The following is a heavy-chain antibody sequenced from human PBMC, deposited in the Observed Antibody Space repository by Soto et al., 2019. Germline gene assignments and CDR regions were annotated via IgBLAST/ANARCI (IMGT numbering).Heavy chain of an antibody. V-gene: IGHV4-59*08. CDR2: IYYSGST. CDR3: ARGRRITMIEGAFDI. Sequence: PSETLSLTCTVSGGSISSYYWSWIRQPPGKGLEWIGYIYYSGSTYYNPSLKSRVTISVDTSKNQFSLKLSSVTAADTAVYYCARGRRITMIEGAFDIWGQGTMVTVSS. D-gene: IGHD3-22*01. CDR1: GGSISSYY. J-gene: IGHJ3*02.